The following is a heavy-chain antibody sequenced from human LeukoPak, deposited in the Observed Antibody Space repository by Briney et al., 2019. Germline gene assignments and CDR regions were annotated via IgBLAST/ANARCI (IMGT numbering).Heavy chain of an antibody. V-gene: IGHV3-7*01. CDR2: MIEDGSEK. CDR1: GFSLSPYW. CDR3: ARDNVETAMVLSPLGY. Sequence: GGPLKLSCRASGFSLSPYWVREPRHAPGRAGEGVANMIEDGSEKYYVDSVKGRFTMSRDNAKNSVYLQMNSLRAEDTAVYYCARDNVETAMVLSPLGYWGQGTLVTVSS. D-gene: IGHD5-18*01. J-gene: IGHJ4*02.